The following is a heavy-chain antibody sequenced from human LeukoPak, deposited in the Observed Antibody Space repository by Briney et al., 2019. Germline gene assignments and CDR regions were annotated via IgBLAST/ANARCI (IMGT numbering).Heavy chain of an antibody. V-gene: IGHV3-23*01. CDR3: AKDSSSGTYFDY. CDR1: GFTFSTYD. J-gene: IGHJ4*02. D-gene: IGHD1-26*01. Sequence: GGSLRLSCAVSGFTFSTYDMSWVRQAPGKGLEWVSAISGSGGSTYSADSVKGRFTISRDNSKNTLYLQLKSLRAEDPAVYYCAKDSSSGTYFDYWGQGTLVTVSS. CDR2: ISGSGGST.